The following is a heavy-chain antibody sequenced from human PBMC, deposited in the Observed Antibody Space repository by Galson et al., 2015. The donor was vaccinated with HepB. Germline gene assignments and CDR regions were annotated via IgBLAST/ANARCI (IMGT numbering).Heavy chain of an antibody. J-gene: IGHJ4*02. Sequence: SETLSLTCTVSGGSISSSSYYWGWIRQPPGKGLEWIGSIYYSGSTYYNPSLKSRVTISVDTSKNQFSLKLSSVTAADTAVYYCARSERGYPFDYWGQGTLVTVSS. V-gene: IGHV4-39*01. CDR3: ARSERGYPFDY. CDR2: IYYSGST. CDR1: GGSISSSSYY. D-gene: IGHD3-16*02.